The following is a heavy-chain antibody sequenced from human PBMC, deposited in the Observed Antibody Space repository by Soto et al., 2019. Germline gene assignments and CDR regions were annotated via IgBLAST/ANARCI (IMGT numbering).Heavy chain of an antibody. CDR3: ARDSPRPHYVLCSGYSIDAFDI. D-gene: IGHD3-3*01. Sequence: QVQLVESGGGVVQPGRSLRLSCAASGFTFSSSGMHWVRQAPGKGLEWVAVIWYDGSNKYYADSVKGRFTISRDNSKNTLYLQMNSLRAEDTAVYYCARDSPRPHYVLCSGYSIDAFDIWGQGTMFTVSS. J-gene: IGHJ3*02. CDR1: GFTFSSSG. V-gene: IGHV3-33*01. CDR2: IWYDGSNK.